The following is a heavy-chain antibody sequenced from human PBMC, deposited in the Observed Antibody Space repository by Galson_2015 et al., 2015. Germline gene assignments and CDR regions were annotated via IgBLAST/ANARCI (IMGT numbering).Heavy chain of an antibody. CDR2: ISYDGSNK. CDR1: GFTFSSYG. V-gene: IGHV3-30*18. CDR3: AKAIVVVPAAIMDYYYGMDV. D-gene: IGHD2-2*02. J-gene: IGHJ6*02. Sequence: SLRLSCAASGFTFSSYGMHWVRQAPGKGLEWVAVISYDGSNKYYADSVKGRFTISRDNSKNTLYLQMNSLRAEDTAVYYCAKAIVVVPAAIMDYYYGMDVWGQGTTVTVSS.